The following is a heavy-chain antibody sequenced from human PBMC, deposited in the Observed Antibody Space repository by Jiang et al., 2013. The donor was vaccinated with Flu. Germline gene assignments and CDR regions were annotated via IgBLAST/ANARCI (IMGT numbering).Heavy chain of an antibody. D-gene: IGHD5-12*01. CDR2: IYDSGST. J-gene: IGHJ6*01. CDR3: ARGGIYVATGPRGYGMDV. CDR1: GGSISSGGHY. V-gene: IGHV4-31*01. Sequence: GSGLVKPSQTLSLTCTVSGGSISSGGHYWSWLRQHPGKGLEWLGYIYDSGSTYYNPSLESLVTISGDTSKNQFSLKLTSVTAADTALYYCARGGIYVATGPRGYGMDV.